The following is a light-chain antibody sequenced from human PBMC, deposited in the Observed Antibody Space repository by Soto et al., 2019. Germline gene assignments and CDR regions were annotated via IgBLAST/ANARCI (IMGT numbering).Light chain of an antibody. J-gene: IGKJ1*01. CDR3: QQYNRYRT. Sequence: DIQMTQSPSTLSASVGDRITITCRASQSISSWLAWYQQKPGKAPKLLIYDASNLESGVASRFSGSGSGTEFTLTISSLQPDDFATYYCQQYNRYRTFGPGSKVDIK. V-gene: IGKV1-5*01. CDR2: DAS. CDR1: QSISSW.